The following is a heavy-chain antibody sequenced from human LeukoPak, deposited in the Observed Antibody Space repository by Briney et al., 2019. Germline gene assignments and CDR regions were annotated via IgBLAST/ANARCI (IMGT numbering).Heavy chain of an antibody. Sequence: GGALRLSCVASGFSFSAYIMNWVNQAPGKGLEWVASISSSSANIHYADSVKGRFTISRDNSKKSLFLQMNSLRAEDTAVYHCASRGATLRFFDYWGQGTLVTVSS. CDR1: GFSFSAYI. CDR3: ASRGATLRFFDY. CDR2: ISSSSANI. J-gene: IGHJ4*02. D-gene: IGHD2-8*01. V-gene: IGHV3-21*01.